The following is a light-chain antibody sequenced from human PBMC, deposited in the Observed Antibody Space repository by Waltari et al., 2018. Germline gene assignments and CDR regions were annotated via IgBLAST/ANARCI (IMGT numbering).Light chain of an antibody. V-gene: IGKV3-11*01. J-gene: IGKJ5*01. CDR2: DAS. CDR1: QSVSSS. CDR3: QQRINWPIT. Sequence: EIVLTQSPATLSLSPGERATLSCRASQSVSSSLAWYQQKPGQAPRLLIYDASNRATGITARFRGSGSGTDFTLTISSLEPEDFAVYYCQQRINWPITFGQGTRLEIK.